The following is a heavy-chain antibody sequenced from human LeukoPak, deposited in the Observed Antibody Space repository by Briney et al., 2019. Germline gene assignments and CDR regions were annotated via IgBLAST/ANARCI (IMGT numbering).Heavy chain of an antibody. CDR2: IYYSGST. CDR1: NGSISSYY. Sequence: SETLSLTCTVSNGSISSYYWSWIRQPPGKGLEWIGYIYYSGSTNYNPSLKSRVTISVDTSKNQFSLKLSSVTAADTAVYYCARVGGSGYYRYYFDYWGQGTLVTVSS. CDR3: ARVGGSGYYRYYFDY. V-gene: IGHV4-59*01. J-gene: IGHJ4*02. D-gene: IGHD3-22*01.